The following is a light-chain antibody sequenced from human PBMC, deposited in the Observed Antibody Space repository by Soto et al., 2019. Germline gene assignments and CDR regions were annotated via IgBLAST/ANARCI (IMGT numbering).Light chain of an antibody. CDR1: QSVSSN. Sequence: EIVMTQSPATLSVSPGERATLSCRASQSVSSNLAWYQQKPGQAPRLLIFGISSRATGIPDRFSGSGSGTDFTLTISRLEPEDFAVYYCQQYGSSPLTFGGGTKVDIK. V-gene: IGKV3-20*01. CDR3: QQYGSSPLT. CDR2: GIS. J-gene: IGKJ4*01.